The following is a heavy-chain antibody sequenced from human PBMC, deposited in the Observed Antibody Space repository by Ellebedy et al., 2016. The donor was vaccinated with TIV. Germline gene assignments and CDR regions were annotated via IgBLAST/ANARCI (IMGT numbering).Heavy chain of an antibody. CDR2: IWYDGSHK. V-gene: IGHV3-33*01. J-gene: IGHJ4*02. Sequence: GESLKISCTASGFIFSNYGMHWVRQAPGKGLEWVAFIWYDGSHKYYGDSVKGRFTISRDNSKNTFYLQMNSLGVDDTAVYYCARDRHVDRGDCLDYWGQGTLVTVSS. CDR3: ARDRHVDRGDCLDY. CDR1: GFIFSNYG. D-gene: IGHD2-21*02.